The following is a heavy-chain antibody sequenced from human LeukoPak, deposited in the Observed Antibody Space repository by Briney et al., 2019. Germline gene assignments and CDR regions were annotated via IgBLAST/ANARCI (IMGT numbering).Heavy chain of an antibody. CDR2: IYYSGST. J-gene: IGHJ2*01. D-gene: IGHD2-21*02. Sequence: TLSLTCTVSGGSISSGGYYWSWIRQHPGKGLEWIGYIYYSGSTYYNPSLKSRVTISVDTSKNQFSLKLSSVTAADTAVYYCARDTRTSHVVVTAIRYFDLWGRGTLVTVSS. CDR1: GGSISSGGYY. V-gene: IGHV4-31*03. CDR3: ARDTRTSHVVVTAIRYFDL.